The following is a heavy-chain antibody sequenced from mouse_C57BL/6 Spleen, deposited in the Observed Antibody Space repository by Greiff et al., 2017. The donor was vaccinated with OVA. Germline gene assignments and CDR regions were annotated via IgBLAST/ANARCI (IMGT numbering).Heavy chain of an antibody. J-gene: IGHJ2*01. Sequence: VQLQQPGAELVKPGASVKLSCKASGYTFTSYWMQWVKQRPGQGLEWIGEIDPSDSYTNYNQKFKGKATLTVDTSSSTAYMQLSSLTSEDSAVDYCAREITTVVASDYWGQGTTLTVSS. V-gene: IGHV1-50*01. CDR1: GYTFTSYW. CDR3: AREITTVVASDY. CDR2: IDPSDSYT. D-gene: IGHD1-1*01.